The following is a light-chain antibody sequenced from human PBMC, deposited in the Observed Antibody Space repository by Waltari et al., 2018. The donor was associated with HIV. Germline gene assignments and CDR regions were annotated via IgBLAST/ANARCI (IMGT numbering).Light chain of an antibody. CDR2: DVS. J-gene: IGLJ2*01. V-gene: IGLV2-11*03. CDR3: CSFAGSSNFVI. Sequence: YQQHPNKAPQLIIYDVSERPSGVPHRFSGSKSGNTATLTISGIQAEDEAEYFCCSFAGSSNFVIFGGGTKLAVL.